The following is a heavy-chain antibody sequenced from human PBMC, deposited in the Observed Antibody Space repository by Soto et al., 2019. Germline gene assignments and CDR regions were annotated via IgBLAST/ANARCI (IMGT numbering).Heavy chain of an antibody. CDR1: GVTLSKSG. CDR2: ISSNGSHL. D-gene: IGHD6-25*01. V-gene: IGHV3-30*03. J-gene: IGHJ4*02. Sequence: PGGSLRLSCSASGVTLSKSGIHVVRSAPGKGLQWVAVISSNGSHLLYADSVRGRFTVSRDNGNNTIYLQMNGLKSEDTGVYYCVTGSGVLESLWGQGTLVTVSS. CDR3: VTGSGVLESL.